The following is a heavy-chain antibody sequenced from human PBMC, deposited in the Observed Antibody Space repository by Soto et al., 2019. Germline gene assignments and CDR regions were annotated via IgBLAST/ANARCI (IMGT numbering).Heavy chain of an antibody. D-gene: IGHD5-18*01. CDR3: AKEYRGYSYGDYYYGMDV. Sequence: QVQLVESGGGVVQPGRSLRLSCAASGFTFSSYGMHWVRQAPGKGLEWVAVISYDGSNKYHADSVKGRFTISRDNSKNTLYLQMNSLRAEDTAVYYCAKEYRGYSYGDYYYGMDVWGQGTTVTVSS. J-gene: IGHJ6*02. CDR1: GFTFSSYG. V-gene: IGHV3-30*18. CDR2: ISYDGSNK.